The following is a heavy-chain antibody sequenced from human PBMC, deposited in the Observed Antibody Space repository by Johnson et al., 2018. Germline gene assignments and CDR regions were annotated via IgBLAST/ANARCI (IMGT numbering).Heavy chain of an antibody. J-gene: IGHJ5*02. V-gene: IGHV3-74*02. CDR3: ARVRAANWVGP. CDR1: GFTFSSYW. CDR2: INSDGSST. Sequence: VQLVESGGGLVQPGGSLRLSCAASGFTFSSYWMHWVRQAPGKGLVWVSRINSDGSSTTYADSVKGRFTISRDNAKSTLYFQMNSQRAEDTAVYYCARVRAANWVGPWGQGTLVTVSS. D-gene: IGHD6-13*01.